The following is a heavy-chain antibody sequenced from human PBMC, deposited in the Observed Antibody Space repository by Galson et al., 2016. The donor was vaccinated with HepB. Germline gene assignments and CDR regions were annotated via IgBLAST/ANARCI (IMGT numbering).Heavy chain of an antibody. Sequence: ETLSLTCTVSGGSISSSSYYWGWIRQPPGKGLEWIGSIYYSGSTYYNPSLQSRVTISVDTSKNQFSLKMSSVTAADTAVYYCARRFRYTYGPPYGMDVWGRGTTVTVSS. J-gene: IGHJ6*02. D-gene: IGHD5-18*01. CDR1: GGSISSSSYY. CDR3: ARRFRYTYGPPYGMDV. V-gene: IGHV4-39*01. CDR2: IYYSGST.